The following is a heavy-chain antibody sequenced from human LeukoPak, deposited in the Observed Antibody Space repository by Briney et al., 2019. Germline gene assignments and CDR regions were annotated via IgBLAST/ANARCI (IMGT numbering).Heavy chain of an antibody. J-gene: IGHJ4*02. V-gene: IGHV3-21*01. Sequence: PGGSLRLSCAASGFTFSSYSMDWVRQAPGKGLEWVSSISSSSSYIYYADSVEGRFTISRDNAKNSLYLQMNSLRAEDTAVYYCASSLLYSAYYFAEYWGQGTLVTVSS. D-gene: IGHD5-12*01. CDR2: ISSSSSYI. CDR1: GFTFSSYS. CDR3: ASSLLYSAYYFAEY.